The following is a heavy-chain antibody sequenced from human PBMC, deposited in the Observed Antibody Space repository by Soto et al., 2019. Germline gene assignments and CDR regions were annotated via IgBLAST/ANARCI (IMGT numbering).Heavy chain of an antibody. Sequence: GGSLRLSCTASGFTFRNYAINWVRQAPGKGLEWVSAISNSFSEGNTHYADSVKGRFTISRDNARNSLSLQMMNLRADDTAIYYCATDTGDIEVVPATTWGQGTLVTVSS. CDR2: ISNSFSEGNT. CDR1: GFTFRNYA. J-gene: IGHJ4*02. CDR3: ATDTGDIEVVPATT. D-gene: IGHD2-15*01. V-gene: IGHV3-23*01.